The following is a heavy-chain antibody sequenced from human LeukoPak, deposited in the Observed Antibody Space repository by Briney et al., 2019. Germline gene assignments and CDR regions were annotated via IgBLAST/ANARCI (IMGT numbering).Heavy chain of an antibody. V-gene: IGHV3-23*01. CDR1: GFIFSNYP. CDR3: ARGYDSSGYYPGALDY. J-gene: IGHJ4*02. Sequence: GGSLRLSCGVSGFIFSNYPMTWVRQAPGKGLECVSSIGGSGDNTYYADSVKGRFTISRDNSKNTLFLQMNSLRAEDTAVYYCARGYDSSGYYPGALDYWGQGTLVTVSS. CDR2: IGGSGDNT. D-gene: IGHD3-22*01.